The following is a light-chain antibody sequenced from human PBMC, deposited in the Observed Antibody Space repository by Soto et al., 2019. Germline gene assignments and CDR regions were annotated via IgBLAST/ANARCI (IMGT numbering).Light chain of an antibody. Sequence: EIVLTQSPGTLSLSPGERATLSCRASQSVSNNYLAWYQHKPGQAPRLLIYGASSRAPGIPDRFSGSGSGTDFTLLISRLEPEDYAVDYCQQYGSSPTTFGQGTKVEIK. CDR2: GAS. CDR3: QQYGSSPTT. J-gene: IGKJ1*01. CDR1: QSVSNNY. V-gene: IGKV3-20*01.